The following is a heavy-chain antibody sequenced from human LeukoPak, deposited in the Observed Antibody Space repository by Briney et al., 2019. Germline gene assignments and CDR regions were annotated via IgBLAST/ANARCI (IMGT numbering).Heavy chain of an antibody. CDR2: IYYSGST. CDR1: GGSISSSSYY. D-gene: IGHD3-22*01. V-gene: IGHV4-39*07. Sequence: SETLSLTCTVSGGSISSSSYYWGWIRQPPGKGLEWIGSIYYSGSTYYNPSLKSRVTISVDTSKNQFSLKLSSVTAADTAVYYCAPAPDSSGSDYWGQGTLVTVSS. J-gene: IGHJ4*02. CDR3: APAPDSSGSDY.